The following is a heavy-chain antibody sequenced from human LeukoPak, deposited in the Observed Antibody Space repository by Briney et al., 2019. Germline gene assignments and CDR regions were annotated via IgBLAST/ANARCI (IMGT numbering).Heavy chain of an antibody. CDR2: INTSGST. CDR3: ARHARLWATMVPRGPFDY. D-gene: IGHD4/OR15-4a*01. J-gene: IGHJ4*02. CDR1: GGPISSYY. V-gene: IGHV4-4*07. Sequence: PSETLSLTCTVSGGPISSYYWSWIRQPAGKGLEWIGRINTSGSTNYNPSLKSRVTISVDTSKNQFSLKLSSVTAADTAVYYCARHARLWATMVPRGPFDYWGQGTLVTVSS.